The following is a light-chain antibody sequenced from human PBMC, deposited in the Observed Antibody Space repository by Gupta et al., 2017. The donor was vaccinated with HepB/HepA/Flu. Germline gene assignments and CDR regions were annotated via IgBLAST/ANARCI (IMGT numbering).Light chain of an antibody. J-gene: IGKJ1*01. Sequence: VVLTQSPGTLSLSPGESATLSCRAREIVSSTYLSWHQQKPGQPPRLLIYGTSNRATGIPDRFNGRGSDTDFTLTISKLEPEDFAVYFCQQEGGSVWTFGQGTKVELK. CDR3: QQEGGSVWT. V-gene: IGKV3-20*01. CDR1: EIVSSTY. CDR2: GTS.